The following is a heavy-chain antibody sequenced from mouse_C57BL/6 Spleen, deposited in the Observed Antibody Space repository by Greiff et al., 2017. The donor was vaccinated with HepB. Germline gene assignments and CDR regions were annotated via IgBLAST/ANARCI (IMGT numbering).Heavy chain of an antibody. D-gene: IGHD1-1*01. J-gene: IGHJ4*01. CDR3: ARTPSSYGYYAMDD. V-gene: IGHV1-4*01. Sequence: VQLQQSGAELARPGASVKMSCKASGYTFTSYTMHWVKQRPGQGLEWIGYINPSSGYTKYNQKFKDKATLTADKSSSTAYMQLSSLTSEDSAVYYWARTPSSYGYYAMDDWGQGTSVTVSS. CDR2: INPSSGYT. CDR1: GYTFTSYT.